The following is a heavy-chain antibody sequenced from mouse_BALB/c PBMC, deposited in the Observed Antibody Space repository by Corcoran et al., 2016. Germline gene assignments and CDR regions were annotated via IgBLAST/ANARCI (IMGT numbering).Heavy chain of an antibody. V-gene: IGHV9-2-1*01. CDR2: INTETGEP. J-gene: IGHJ3*01. CDR1: GYTFTDYS. CDR3: AREGTATPLLAY. Sequence: QIQLVQSGPELKKPGETVKISCKASGYTFTDYSMHWVKQAPGKGLKWMGWINTETGEPTYADDFKGRFAFSLETSASNAYLQINNLKNEDTAKYFWAREGTATPLLAYWCQGTLVTVSA. D-gene: IGHD1-2*01.